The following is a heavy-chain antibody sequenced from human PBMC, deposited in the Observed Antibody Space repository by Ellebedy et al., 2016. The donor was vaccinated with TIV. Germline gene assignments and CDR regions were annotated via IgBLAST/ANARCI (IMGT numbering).Heavy chain of an antibody. CDR1: GGSISSSSYY. V-gene: IGHV4-39*07. Sequence: SETLSLXXTVSGGSISSSSYYWGWIRQPPGKGLEWIVNMDYSGTTNYNPSLKSRVTISLDASKNQISLKLSSVTAADTAVYYCARDNKVGASDSWGQGTLVTVSS. D-gene: IGHD1-26*01. CDR2: MDYSGTT. J-gene: IGHJ4*02. CDR3: ARDNKVGASDS.